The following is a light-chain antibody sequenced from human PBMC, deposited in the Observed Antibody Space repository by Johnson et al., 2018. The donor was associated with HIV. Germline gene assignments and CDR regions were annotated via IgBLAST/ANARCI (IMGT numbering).Light chain of an antibody. CDR2: ENN. Sequence: QSVLTQPPSVSAAPGQKVTIFCSGSSSNIGNNHVSWYQQLPGTAPKLLIYENNKRPSGIPDRFSGSKSGTSATVGITGLQTGDAAVDYCGTWHSALSGGGVFGTGTRVTVL. CDR1: SSNIGNNH. J-gene: IGLJ1*01. CDR3: GTWHSALSGGGV. V-gene: IGLV1-51*02.